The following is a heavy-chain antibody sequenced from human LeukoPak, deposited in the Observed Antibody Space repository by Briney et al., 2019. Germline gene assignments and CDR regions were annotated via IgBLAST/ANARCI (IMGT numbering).Heavy chain of an antibody. V-gene: IGHV4-59*01. J-gene: IGHJ4*02. CDR2: IYYSGST. CDR1: GGSISSYY. Sequence: SETLSLTCTVSGGSISSYYWSWIRQPPGKGLEWIGYIYYSGSTNYNPSLKSRVTISVDTSKNQFSLKLSSVTAADTAVYYCARVSSSWLLELAYWGQGTLVTVSS. D-gene: IGHD6-13*01. CDR3: ARVSSSWLLELAY.